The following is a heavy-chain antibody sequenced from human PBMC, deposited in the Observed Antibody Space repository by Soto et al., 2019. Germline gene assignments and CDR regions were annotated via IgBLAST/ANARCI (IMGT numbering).Heavy chain of an antibody. CDR2: IYYSGNT. V-gene: IGHV4-39*01. CDR3: ARLTMIRGLIYGMDV. J-gene: IGHJ6*02. CDR1: GDSISSPSYY. Sequence: SETLSLTCTVSGDSISSPSYYWGWIRQPLGKGLEWIGSIYYSGNTYYNPSLESRLTISVDRPKNQFSLKLSSVTAADTALYYCARLTMIRGLIYGMDVWGQGTTVTVSS. D-gene: IGHD3-10*01.